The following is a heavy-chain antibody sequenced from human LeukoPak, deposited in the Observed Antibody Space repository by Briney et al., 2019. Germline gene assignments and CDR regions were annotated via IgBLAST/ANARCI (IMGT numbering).Heavy chain of an antibody. V-gene: IGHV4-34*01. D-gene: IGHD6-13*01. J-gene: IGHJ4*02. CDR3: ARSDTHHIHSSSWHFDY. CDR2: INHSGST. CDR1: GGSSSGYY. Sequence: SETLSLTCAVYGGSSSGYYWSWIRQPPGKGLEWIGEINHSGSTNYNPSLKSRVTISVDTSKTQFSLYLNSVTAADTAVYYCARSDTHHIHSSSWHFDYWGQGTLVTVSS.